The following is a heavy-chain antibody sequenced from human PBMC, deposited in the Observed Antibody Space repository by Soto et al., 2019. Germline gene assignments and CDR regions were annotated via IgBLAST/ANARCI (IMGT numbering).Heavy chain of an antibody. V-gene: IGHV3-30*18. CDR3: AKAFTVTTLYYYGMDV. CDR1: GFTFSSYG. J-gene: IGHJ6*02. D-gene: IGHD4-17*01. CDR2: ISYDGSNK. Sequence: PGGSLRLSCAASGFTFSSYGMHWVRQAPGKGLEWVAVISYDGSNKYYADSVKGRFTISRDNSKNTLYLQMNSLRAEDTAVYYCAKAFTVTTLYYYGMDVWGQGTTVTVSS.